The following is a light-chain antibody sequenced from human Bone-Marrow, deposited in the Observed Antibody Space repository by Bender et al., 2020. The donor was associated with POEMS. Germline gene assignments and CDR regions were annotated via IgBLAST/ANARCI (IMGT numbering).Light chain of an antibody. Sequence: QSALTQPPSASGSPGQSVTISCTGTSSDVGSYNLVSWYQQHPGKAPKLMIYEVSKRPSGVSNRFSGSKSGNTASLTISGLQAEDEADYYCCSYAGSNNLVFGGGTKLTVL. CDR1: SSDVGSYNL. J-gene: IGLJ2*01. CDR2: EVS. CDR3: CSYAGSNNLV. V-gene: IGLV2-23*02.